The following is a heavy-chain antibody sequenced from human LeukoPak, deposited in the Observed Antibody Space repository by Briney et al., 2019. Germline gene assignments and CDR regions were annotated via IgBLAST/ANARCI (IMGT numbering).Heavy chain of an antibody. CDR3: AKGSSGPDY. Sequence: GGSLRLSCAASGFTFSSYAMTWVRQAPGKGLEWVSAITGSGASTFYADSVKGRFTISRDNSKNTLYLQMNSLRAEDAAVYYCAKGSSGPDYWGQGTLVTVSS. CDR2: ITGSGAST. D-gene: IGHD6-19*01. V-gene: IGHV3-23*01. CDR1: GFTFSSYA. J-gene: IGHJ4*02.